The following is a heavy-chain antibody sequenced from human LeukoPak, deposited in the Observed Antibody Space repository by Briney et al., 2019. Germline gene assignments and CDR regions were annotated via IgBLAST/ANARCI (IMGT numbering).Heavy chain of an antibody. V-gene: IGHV4-30-2*01. D-gene: IGHD6-6*01. CDR2: IYHSGST. CDR1: GGSISSGGYS. CDR3: ARTSIAARRANAFDI. Sequence: RPSQTLSLTCAVSGGSISSGGYSWSWIRQPPGKGLEWIGYIYHSGSTYYNPSLKSRVTISVDRSKNQFSLKLSSVTAADTAVYYCARTSIAARRANAFDIWGQRTMVTVSS. J-gene: IGHJ3*02.